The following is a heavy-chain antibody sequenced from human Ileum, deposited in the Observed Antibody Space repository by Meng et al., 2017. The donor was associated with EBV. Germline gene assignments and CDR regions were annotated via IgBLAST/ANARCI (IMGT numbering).Heavy chain of an antibody. CDR1: WFSFSTNGVG. Sequence: QITLKESGPTLVKPTQTLTLPFSVSWFSFSTNGVGVGWIRQPPGKALEWLALIYYDDYQRYIPSLKTRLTITRVTSKSQVVLAMTNMDPVDTATYYCAHKPSGEDFFDYWGQGTLVTVSS. CDR3: AHKPSGEDFFDY. V-gene: IGHV2-5*02. D-gene: IGHD3-16*01. CDR2: IYYDDYQ. J-gene: IGHJ4*02.